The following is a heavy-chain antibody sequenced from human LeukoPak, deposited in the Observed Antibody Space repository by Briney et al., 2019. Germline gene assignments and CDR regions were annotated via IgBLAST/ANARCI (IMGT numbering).Heavy chain of an antibody. V-gene: IGHV4-61*02. CDR3: ARGVEYSYESSGYYSTGNFDY. J-gene: IGHJ4*02. Sequence: SETLSLTCTISGASVSGGAYYWTWIRQPGGEGLEWNGRVFPSGSTDNNPPLRGRVTISIDTSKNQFSLNLNSVTATDTAVYYCARGVEYSYESSGYYSTGNFDYWGGGTLVTVSS. D-gene: IGHD3-22*01. CDR2: VFPSGST. CDR1: GASVSGGAYY.